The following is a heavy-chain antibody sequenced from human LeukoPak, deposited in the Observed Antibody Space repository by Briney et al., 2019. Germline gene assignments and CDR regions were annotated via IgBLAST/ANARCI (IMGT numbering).Heavy chain of an antibody. V-gene: IGHV1-24*01. CDR2: FDPEDGET. J-gene: IGHJ5*02. CDR1: GYTLTELS. CDR3: ATVRTPPAANDGIAFDP. D-gene: IGHD1-1*01. Sequence: ASVKVSCKVSGYTLTELSMHWVRQAPGKGLEWMEGFDPEDGETIYAQKFQGRVTMTEDTSTDTAYMELSSLRSEDTAVYYCATVRTPPAANDGIAFDPWGQGTLVTVSS.